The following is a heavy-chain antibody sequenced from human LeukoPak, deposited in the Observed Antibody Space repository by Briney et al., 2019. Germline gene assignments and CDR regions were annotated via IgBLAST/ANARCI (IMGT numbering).Heavy chain of an antibody. Sequence: GGSLRLSCAPSGFTFSSYAMSWVRQAPGRGLEWVSAISGSGGSTYYADSVKGRFTISRDNSKNTLYLQMNSLRAEDTAVYYCAKRGYNWNDENYWGQGTLVTVSS. CDR2: ISGSGGST. CDR3: AKRGYNWNDENY. D-gene: IGHD1-20*01. J-gene: IGHJ4*02. CDR1: GFTFSSYA. V-gene: IGHV3-23*01.